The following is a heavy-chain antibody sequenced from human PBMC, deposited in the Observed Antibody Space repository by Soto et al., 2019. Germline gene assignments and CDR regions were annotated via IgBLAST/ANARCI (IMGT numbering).Heavy chain of an antibody. CDR3: AKGRYDFWSPYYFDS. V-gene: IGHV3-9*01. CDR1: GLNFDDFA. CDR2: ITWNSRVL. J-gene: IGHJ4*02. Sequence: EVQLVESGGRLVQPGRSLRLSCVGTGLNFDDFAMHWVRQAPGKGLEWVSGITWNSRVLAYADSVKGRFTISRDNARNSLYLQMDSVRDDDTAFYYCAKGRYDFWSPYYFDSWGQGTLVTVSS. D-gene: IGHD3-3*01.